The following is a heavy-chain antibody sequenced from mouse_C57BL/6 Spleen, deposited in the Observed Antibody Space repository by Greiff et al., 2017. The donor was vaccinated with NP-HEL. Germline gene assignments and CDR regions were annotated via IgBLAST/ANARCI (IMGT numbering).Heavy chain of an antibody. CDR3: TREDYGSSYDAMDY. D-gene: IGHD1-1*01. V-gene: IGHV5-9-1*02. J-gene: IGHJ4*01. Sequence: EVQLVESGEGLVKPGGSLKLSCAASGFTFSSYAMSWVRQTPEKRLEWVAYISSGGDYIYYADTVKGRFTISRDNARNTLYLQMSSLKSEDTAMYYCTREDYGSSYDAMDYWGQGTSVTVSS. CDR1: GFTFSSYA. CDR2: ISSGGDYI.